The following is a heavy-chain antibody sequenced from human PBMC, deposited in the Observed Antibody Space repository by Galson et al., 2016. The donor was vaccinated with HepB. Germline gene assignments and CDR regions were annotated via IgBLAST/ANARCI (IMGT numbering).Heavy chain of an antibody. CDR3: ARVRCSTFRCQNWFDP. CDR1: GDSVSSNSAA. V-gene: IGHV6-1*01. J-gene: IGHJ5*02. D-gene: IGHD2/OR15-2a*01. CDR2: TYYRSKWYN. Sequence: CAISGDSVSSNSAAWTWMRQSPLRGLEWLGRTYYRSKWYNDYAVSVKSRISIHPDTYKNQFSLQLNSVTPEDTAVYYCARVRCSTFRCQNWFDPWGQGTLVTVSS.